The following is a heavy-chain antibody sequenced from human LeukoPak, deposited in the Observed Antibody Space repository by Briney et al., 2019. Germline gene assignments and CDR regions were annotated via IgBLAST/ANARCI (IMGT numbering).Heavy chain of an antibody. CDR3: AKDRLRWNGGFDY. CDR2: ISGSGGST. V-gene: IGHV3-23*01. D-gene: IGHD4-23*01. J-gene: IGHJ4*02. Sequence: GGSLRLSCAASGFTFSNYGMSWVRQAPGKGLEWVSAISGSGGSTYYADSVKGRFTISRDNSKNTLYLQMNSLRAEDTAVYYCAKDRLRWNGGFDYWGQGTLVTVSS. CDR1: GFTFSNYG.